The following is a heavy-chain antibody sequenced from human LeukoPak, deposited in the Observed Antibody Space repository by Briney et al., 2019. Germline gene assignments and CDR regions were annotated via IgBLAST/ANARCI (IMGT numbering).Heavy chain of an antibody. CDR2: MNPNSGNT. Sequence: ASVEVSCKASGYTFTSYDINWVRQATGQGLEWMGWMNPNSGNTGYAQKFQGRVTMTRNTSISTAYMELSSLRSEDTAVYYCARGNYDILTGYYGNWFDPWGQGTLVTVSS. CDR1: GYTFTSYD. CDR3: ARGNYDILTGYYGNWFDP. V-gene: IGHV1-8*01. D-gene: IGHD3-9*01. J-gene: IGHJ5*02.